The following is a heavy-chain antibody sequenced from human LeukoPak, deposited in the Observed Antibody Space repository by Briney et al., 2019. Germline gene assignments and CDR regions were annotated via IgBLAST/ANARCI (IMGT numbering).Heavy chain of an antibody. J-gene: IGHJ4*02. CDR3: ARDGDYGTGSYYRGCIDS. Sequence: ASVKVSCKTSGYSFSAFYIHWGRQAPGQGLEWMWWIHPRRGNTNDAQKIQGRVTMARDTSMSTAYLDLICLRSDDTAVYYCARDGDYGTGSYYRGCIDSWGQGTPVTVSP. CDR1: GYSFSAFY. D-gene: IGHD3-10*01. CDR2: IHPRRGNT. V-gene: IGHV1-2*02.